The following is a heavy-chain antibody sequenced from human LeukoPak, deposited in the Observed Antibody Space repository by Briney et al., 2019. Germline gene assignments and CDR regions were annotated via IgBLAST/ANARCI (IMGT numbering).Heavy chain of an antibody. CDR3: AKETIPVGGPNYFDY. Sequence: GGSLRLSCAASGFTFSNYGMHWVRQAPGKGPEWVAVISYGGTLQFYAGSVKGRFTISRDNSKNTLYLQMNSLRAEDTAQYHCAKETIPVGGPNYFDYWGQGILVTVSS. J-gene: IGHJ4*02. CDR1: GFTFSNYG. V-gene: IGHV3-30*18. D-gene: IGHD6-19*01. CDR2: ISYGGTLQ.